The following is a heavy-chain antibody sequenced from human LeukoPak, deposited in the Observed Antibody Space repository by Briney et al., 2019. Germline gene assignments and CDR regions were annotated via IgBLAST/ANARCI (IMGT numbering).Heavy chain of an antibody. J-gene: IGHJ4*02. V-gene: IGHV3-30-3*01. CDR2: MSSDGNGV. CDR3: ERESEYYHDHSASFDY. D-gene: IGHD3-22*01. CDR1: GFTFTAHL. Sequence: GGSLRLSCAASGFTFTAHLIHWVRQAPGKGLEWVAVMSSDGNGVFYAGSVEGRFTISRDNSKNTLFLQMNSLRPEDTAVYYCERESEYYHDHSASFDYWGQGTLVTVSS.